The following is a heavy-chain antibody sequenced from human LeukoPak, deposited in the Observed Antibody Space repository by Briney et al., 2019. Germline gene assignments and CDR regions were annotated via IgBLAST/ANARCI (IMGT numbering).Heavy chain of an antibody. Sequence: SVKVSCKASGGTFSTYAVSWVRQAPGQGLEWMGGIIPIFGKADYAQKFQDRVTITADESTSTAYMELSSLRSEDTALYYCARDLLVSRIEKLRYFDWSQSNFDYWGQGTLVTVSS. CDR1: GGTFSTYA. V-gene: IGHV1-69*13. J-gene: IGHJ4*02. CDR3: ARDLLVSRIEKLRYFDWSQSNFDY. CDR2: IIPIFGKA. D-gene: IGHD3-9*01.